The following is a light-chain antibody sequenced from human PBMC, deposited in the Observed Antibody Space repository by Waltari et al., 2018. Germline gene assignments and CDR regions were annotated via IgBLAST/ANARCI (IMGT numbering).Light chain of an antibody. CDR1: QSVLYSSNNKNY. J-gene: IGKJ4*01. CDR3: QQYYNTPLT. CDR2: WAS. V-gene: IGKV4-1*01. Sequence: DIVMTQSPDSLAVSLGERATINCKSSQSVLYSSNNKNYLAWYQQKPGQPPKLLIYWASTRESVVPYRFSGSGSGTDFTLTISSLQAEDVAVYYCQQYYNTPLTFGGGTKVEIK.